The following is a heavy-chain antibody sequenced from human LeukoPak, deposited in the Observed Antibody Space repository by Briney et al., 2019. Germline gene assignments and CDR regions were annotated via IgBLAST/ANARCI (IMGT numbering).Heavy chain of an antibody. CDR1: GFNLTKYW. D-gene: IGHD1-14*01. V-gene: IGHV3-7*01. CDR2: IKQDGSEK. J-gene: IGHJ4*02. Sequence: GGSLRLSCAASGFNLTKYWITWVRQAPGKGLGWVGNIKQDGSEKYYVDSVKGRFTISRDNAKNSLYLQMNSLRAEDTAVYYCARDRYVWRTDYWGQGTLVTVSS. CDR3: ARDRYVWRTDY.